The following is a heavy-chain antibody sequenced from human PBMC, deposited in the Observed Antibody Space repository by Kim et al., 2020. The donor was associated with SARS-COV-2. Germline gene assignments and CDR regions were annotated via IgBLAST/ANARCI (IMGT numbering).Heavy chain of an antibody. V-gene: IGHV3-48*02. CDR1: GFTFSSYS. CDR3: AREWGAWDQLLRCFDF. CDR2: ISGNSATI. D-gene: IGHD2-2*01. J-gene: IGHJ2*01. Sequence: GGSLRLSCAASGFTFSSYSMNWVRQAPGKGLEWVSYISGNSATIYYADSVKGRFTISRDNARNSLFLQMNSLRDEDTAVYYCAREWGAWDQLLRCFDFWGRGTLVSVSS.